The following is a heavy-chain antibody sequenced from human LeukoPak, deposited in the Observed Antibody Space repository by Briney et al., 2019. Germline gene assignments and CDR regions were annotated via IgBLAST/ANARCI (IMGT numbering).Heavy chain of an antibody. CDR3: ARELYYDFWSGYGFDY. D-gene: IGHD3-3*01. CDR2: IKQDGSEK. V-gene: IGHV3-7*01. Sequence: GESLRLSCAASGFTFSSYWMDWVRQAPGKGLEWVANIKQDGSEKYYVDSVKGRFTISRDNGKNSLHLQMNSLRAEDTAVYYCARELYYDFWSGYGFDYWGQGTLVTVSS. CDR1: GFTFSSYW. J-gene: IGHJ4*02.